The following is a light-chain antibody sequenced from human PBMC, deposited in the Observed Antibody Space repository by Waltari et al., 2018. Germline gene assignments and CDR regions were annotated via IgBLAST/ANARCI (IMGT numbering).Light chain of an antibody. V-gene: IGLV2-8*01. CDR2: EVS. CDR3: SSFAGSSQML. CDR1: SSDVGGFDY. Sequence: QSALTQPPSASGSPGQSVTIACTGTSSDVGGFDYVSWYQQHPGKVPRLMIYEVSKWPSGVPDRFSGSKSGNTASLTVSGLQVEDEADYYCSSFAGSSQMLFGGGTKLTVL. J-gene: IGLJ2*01.